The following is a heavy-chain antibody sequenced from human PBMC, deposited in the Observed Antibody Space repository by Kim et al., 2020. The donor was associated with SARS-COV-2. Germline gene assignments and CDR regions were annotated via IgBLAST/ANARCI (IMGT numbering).Heavy chain of an antibody. V-gene: IGHV7-4-1*02. D-gene: IGHD4-17*01. CDR2: INTNTGNP. CDR1: GYTFTNYA. CDR3: AARVGYGDSPLDY. Sequence: ASVKVSCKASGYTFTNYAMHWVRQAPGQGLEWMGRINTNTGNPTYAQGFTGRFVFSLDTSVSTAYLQISGLKAEDTAVYFCAARVGYGDSPLDYWGQGTL. J-gene: IGHJ4*02.